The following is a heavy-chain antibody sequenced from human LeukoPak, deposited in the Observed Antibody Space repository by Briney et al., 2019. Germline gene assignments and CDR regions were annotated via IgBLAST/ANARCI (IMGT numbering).Heavy chain of an antibody. CDR1: GYTFTGYY. Sequence: ASVKVSCKASGYTFTGYYMHWVRQAPGQGLEWMGWINPNSGGTNYAQKFQGRVTMTRDTSISTAYMELSRLRSDDTAVYYCARDNARWDHQGVDYWGQGTLVTVSS. J-gene: IGHJ4*02. CDR3: ARDNARWDHQGVDY. CDR2: INPNSGGT. V-gene: IGHV1-2*02. D-gene: IGHD1-26*01.